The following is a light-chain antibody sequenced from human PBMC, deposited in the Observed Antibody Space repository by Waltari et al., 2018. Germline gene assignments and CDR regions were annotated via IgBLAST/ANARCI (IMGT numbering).Light chain of an antibody. V-gene: IGKV4-1*01. CDR1: QSVLYTSNNKNY. J-gene: IGKJ1*01. CDR3: QQYSSAPWT. Sequence: DIVMTQSPDSLAVSLGERATINCKSSQSVLYTSNNKNYLAWYQQKPGQPPKPLIYWASTRDSGVPDRFSGSGSGTDFTLTISSLQADDVAVYYCQQYSSAPWTFGQGTKVEIK. CDR2: WAS.